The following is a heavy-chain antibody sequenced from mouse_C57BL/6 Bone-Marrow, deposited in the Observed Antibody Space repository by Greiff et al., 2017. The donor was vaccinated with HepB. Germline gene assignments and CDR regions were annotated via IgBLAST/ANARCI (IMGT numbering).Heavy chain of an antibody. CDR3: TRERLSTFYAMDY. V-gene: IGHV5-9-1*02. CDR2: ISSGGDYI. CDR1: GFTFSSYA. D-gene: IGHD2-1*01. Sequence: EVMLVESGEGLVKPGGSLKLSCAASGFTFSSYAMSWVRQTPEKRLEWVAYISSGGDYIYYADTVKGRFTISRDNARNTLYLQMSSLKSEDTAMYYCTRERLSTFYAMDYRGEGTSVTVSS. J-gene: IGHJ4*01.